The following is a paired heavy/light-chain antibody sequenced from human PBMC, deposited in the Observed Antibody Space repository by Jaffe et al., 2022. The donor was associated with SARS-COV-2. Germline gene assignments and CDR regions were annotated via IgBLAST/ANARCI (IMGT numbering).Heavy chain of an antibody. D-gene: IGHD2-15*01. CDR3: AKDGAPYSMGGDLDY. CDR2: ISWSSSDI. V-gene: IGHV3-9*01. CDR1: GFTFEDYA. J-gene: IGHJ4*02. Sequence: EVQLVESGGGLVQPGRSLRLSCAASGFTFEDYAMFWVRQAPGKGLEWVSSISWSSSDIAYADSVKGRFTVSRDNARNSLYLQMNSLTFEDTASYYCAKDGAPYSMGGDLDYWGQGTVVTVSS.
Light chain of an antibody. CDR1: QDISHY. J-gene: IGKJ4*01. CDR2: AAS. V-gene: IGKV1-9*01. CDR3: QQLNSDPL. Sequence: DIRLTQSPSFLSASVGDRVTITCRASQDISHYLAWYQQKPGKAPELLIYAASTLQPGVPSRFSGSGSGTEFTLTISSLQPEDFATYYCQQLNSDPLFGGGTKVEIK.